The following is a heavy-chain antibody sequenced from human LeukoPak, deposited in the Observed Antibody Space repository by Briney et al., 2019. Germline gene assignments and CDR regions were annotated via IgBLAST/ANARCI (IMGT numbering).Heavy chain of an antibody. CDR3: ARGRGYSSSWYYY. V-gene: IGHV4-34*01. Sequence: SETLSLTCAVYGGSFSGYYWSWIRQPPGKGLDWIGEINHSGSTNYNPSLKSRVTISVDTSKNQFSLKLSSVTAADTAVYYCARGRGYSSSWYYYWGQGTLVTVSS. CDR1: GGSFSGYY. CDR2: INHSGST. D-gene: IGHD6-13*01. J-gene: IGHJ4*02.